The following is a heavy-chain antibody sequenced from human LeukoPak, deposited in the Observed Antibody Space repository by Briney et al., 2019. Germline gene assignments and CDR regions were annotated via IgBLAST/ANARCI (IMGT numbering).Heavy chain of an antibody. V-gene: IGHV4-34*01. CDR2: INHSGST. CDR1: GGSFSGYY. Sequence: KPSETLSLTCAVYGGSFSGYYWSWIRQPPGKGLEWIGEINHSGSTNYNPSLKSRVTISVDTSKNQFSLKLSSVTAADTAVYYCASKSYYYYYYMDVWGKGTTVTVSS. CDR3: ASKSYYYYYYMDV. J-gene: IGHJ6*03.